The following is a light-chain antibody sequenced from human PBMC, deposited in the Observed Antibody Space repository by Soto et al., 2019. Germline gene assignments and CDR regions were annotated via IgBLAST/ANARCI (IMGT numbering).Light chain of an antibody. CDR3: AVWDVSLGGLWV. J-gene: IGLJ3*02. CDR2: RSD. CDR1: SSNIGTNY. V-gene: IGLV1-47*01. Sequence: QSVLTQPPSVSGTPGQRVTISCFGGSSNIGTNYVYWYQQLPGTAHKLLIYRSDQRPSGVPDRFSGSKSGTSASLASGVLRSEDEADYYCAVWDVSLGGLWVFGGGTPLTVL.